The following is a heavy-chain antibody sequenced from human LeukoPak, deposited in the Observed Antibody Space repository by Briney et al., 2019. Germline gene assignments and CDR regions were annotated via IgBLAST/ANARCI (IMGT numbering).Heavy chain of an antibody. CDR1: GGTFSSYA. Sequence: ASVEVSCKASGGTFSSYAISWVRQAPGQGLEWMGGIIPIFGTANYAQKFQGRVTITTDESTSTAYMELSSLRSEDTAVYYCARTGYCSGGSCLRFDPWGQGTLVTVSS. D-gene: IGHD2-15*01. V-gene: IGHV1-69*05. CDR3: ARTGYCSGGSCLRFDP. J-gene: IGHJ5*02. CDR2: IIPIFGTA.